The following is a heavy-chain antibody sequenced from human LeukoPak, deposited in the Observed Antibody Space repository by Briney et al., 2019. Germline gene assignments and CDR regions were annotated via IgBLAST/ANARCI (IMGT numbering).Heavy chain of an antibody. V-gene: IGHV3-23*01. Sequence: HPGGSLRLSCAASGFTFSSSAMSWVRQAPGKGLEWVSAISNNGGYTYYADSVQGRFTISRDNSKSTLCLQMNSLRAEDTAVYYCARPQSSSGYYWPFDDWGQGTLVTVSS. D-gene: IGHD3-22*01. CDR2: ISNNGGYT. CDR3: ARPQSSSGYYWPFDD. J-gene: IGHJ4*02. CDR1: GFTFSSSA.